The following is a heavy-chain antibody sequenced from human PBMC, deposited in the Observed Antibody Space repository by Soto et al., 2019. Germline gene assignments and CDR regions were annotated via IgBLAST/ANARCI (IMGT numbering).Heavy chain of an antibody. D-gene: IGHD2-2*01. V-gene: IGHV1-69*06. J-gene: IGHJ6*02. CDR1: GGTFSSYA. Sequence: QVQLVQSGAEVKKPGSSVKVSCNASGGTFSSYAISWVRQAPGQGLEWMGGIIPIFGTANYAQKFQGRVTITADKSTSTAYMELSSVRSEDTAVYYCASGPGYCSSTSCYLLYYYYGMDVWGQGSTVTVSS. CDR3: ASGPGYCSSTSCYLLYYYYGMDV. CDR2: IIPIFGTA.